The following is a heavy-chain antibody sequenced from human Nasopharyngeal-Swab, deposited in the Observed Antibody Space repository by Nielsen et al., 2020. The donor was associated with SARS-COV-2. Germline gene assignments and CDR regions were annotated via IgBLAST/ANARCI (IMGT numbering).Heavy chain of an antibody. CDR2: ISSSSSYI. J-gene: IGHJ4*02. D-gene: IGHD6-19*01. Sequence: GESLKISCAASGFTLSSYSMNWVRQAPGKGLEWVSSISSSSSYIYYADSVEGRFTISRGNAKNSLYLQMNSLRAEDTAVYYCARDLTLIAVAGTGYWGQGTLVTVSS. CDR3: ARDLTLIAVAGTGY. CDR1: GFTLSSYS. V-gene: IGHV3-21*01.